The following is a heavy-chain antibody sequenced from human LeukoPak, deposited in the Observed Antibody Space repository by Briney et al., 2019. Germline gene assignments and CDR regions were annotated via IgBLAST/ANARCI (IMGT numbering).Heavy chain of an antibody. CDR2: INHSGST. D-gene: IGHD3-10*01. V-gene: IGHV4-34*01. Sequence: SETRSPTCAVYGGSFSGYYWSWIRQPPGKGLEWIGEINHSGSTNYNPSLKSRVTISVDTSKNQFYLKLSSVTAADTAVYYCARTMVRGVTPFDYWGQGTLVTVSS. CDR1: GGSFSGYY. CDR3: ARTMVRGVTPFDY. J-gene: IGHJ4*02.